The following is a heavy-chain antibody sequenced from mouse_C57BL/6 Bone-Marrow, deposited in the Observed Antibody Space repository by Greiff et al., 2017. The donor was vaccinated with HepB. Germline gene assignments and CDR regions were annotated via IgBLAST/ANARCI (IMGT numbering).Heavy chain of an antibody. CDR3: AGLRRGPWFAY. CDR1: GYSFTSYY. CDR2: IYPGSGNT. Sequence: QVHVKQSGPELVKPGASVKISCKASGYSFTSYYIHWVKQRPGQGLAWIGWIYPGSGNTKYNEKFKGKATLTADTSSSTAYMQLSSLTSEDSAVYYCAGLRRGPWFAYWGQGTLVTVSA. J-gene: IGHJ3*01. D-gene: IGHD2-12*01. V-gene: IGHV1-66*01.